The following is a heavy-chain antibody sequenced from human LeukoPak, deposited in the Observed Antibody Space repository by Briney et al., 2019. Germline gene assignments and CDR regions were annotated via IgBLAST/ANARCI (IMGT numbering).Heavy chain of an antibody. Sequence: GASVKVSCKASGYTFTSYDINWVRQATGQGLVWMGWMNPNSGNTGYAQKIQGRVTMTRNTSISTAYMELSSLRSEDTAVYYCATSRYPHYDFWSGYYLGAYYYYGMDVWGQGTTVTVSS. V-gene: IGHV1-8*01. D-gene: IGHD3-3*01. J-gene: IGHJ6*02. CDR2: MNPNSGNT. CDR1: GYTFTSYD. CDR3: ATSRYPHYDFWSGYYLGAYYYYGMDV.